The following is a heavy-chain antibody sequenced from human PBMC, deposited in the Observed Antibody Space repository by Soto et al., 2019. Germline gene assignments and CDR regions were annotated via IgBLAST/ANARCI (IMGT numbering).Heavy chain of an antibody. J-gene: IGHJ4*02. V-gene: IGHV3-23*01. Sequence: EVQLLESGGGLVQPGGSLRLSCAASGFTFSSYAMSWVRQAPGRGLEWVSAISGSGGSTYYADSVKGRFTISRDNSKNTLYLQMDSLRAEDTAVYYCAKDLGYSSRLGGFDYWGQGTLVTVSS. CDR3: AKDLGYSSRLGGFDY. D-gene: IGHD6-13*01. CDR1: GFTFSSYA. CDR2: ISGSGGST.